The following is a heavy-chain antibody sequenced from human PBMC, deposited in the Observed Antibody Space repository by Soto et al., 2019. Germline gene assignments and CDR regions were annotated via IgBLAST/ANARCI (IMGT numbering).Heavy chain of an antibody. D-gene: IGHD5-12*01. V-gene: IGHV3-30*18. CDR3: AKDAINSGYSGYDSAYVFNY. Sequence: GGSLRLSCAASGFTFSSYGMHWVRQAPGKGLEWVAVISYDGSNKYYADSVKGRFTISRDNSKNTLYLQMNSLRAEDTAVYYCAKDAINSGYSGYDSAYVFNYWGQGTLVTVSS. CDR1: GFTFSSYG. CDR2: ISYDGSNK. J-gene: IGHJ4*02.